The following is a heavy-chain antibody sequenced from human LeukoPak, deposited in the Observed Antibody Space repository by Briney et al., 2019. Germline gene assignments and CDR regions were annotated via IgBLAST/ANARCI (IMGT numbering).Heavy chain of an antibody. Sequence: GASVKVSCKASGGTFSSYAISWVRQAPGQGLEWMGGIIPIFGTANYAQKFQGRVTITADESTSTAYMELSSLRSEDTAVYYCARAVNMVRGVIILDYWGQGTLVTVSS. CDR2: IIPIFGTA. CDR1: GGTFSSYA. V-gene: IGHV1-69*13. D-gene: IGHD3-10*01. J-gene: IGHJ4*02. CDR3: ARAVNMVRGVIILDY.